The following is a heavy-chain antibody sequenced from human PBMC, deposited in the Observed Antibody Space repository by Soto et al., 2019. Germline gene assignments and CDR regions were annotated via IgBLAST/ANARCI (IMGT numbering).Heavy chain of an antibody. Sequence: ASVKVSCKASGYTFTSYGISWVRQAPGQGLEWMGWISAYNGNTNYAQKLQGRVTMTTDTSTSTAYMELRSLRSDDTAVYYCARDQQLDHPDNWFDPWGQGTLVTVSS. J-gene: IGHJ5*02. CDR2: ISAYNGNT. CDR1: GYTFTSYG. CDR3: ARDQQLDHPDNWFDP. D-gene: IGHD6-13*01. V-gene: IGHV1-18*01.